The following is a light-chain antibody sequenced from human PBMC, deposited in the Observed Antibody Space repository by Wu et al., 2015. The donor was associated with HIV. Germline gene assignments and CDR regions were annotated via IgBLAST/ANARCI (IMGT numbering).Light chain of an antibody. Sequence: EIVMTQSPVTLSVSLGQRATLSCWASQSIGSRLAWYQQKPGQAPRLLIYGASTRATDIPARFSGSGSGTYFTLTISSLQSEDFAVYYCQQCYDWPITFGQGTRQDIK. V-gene: IGKV3-15*01. CDR3: QQCYDWPIT. CDR1: QSIGSR. CDR2: GAS. J-gene: IGKJ5*01.